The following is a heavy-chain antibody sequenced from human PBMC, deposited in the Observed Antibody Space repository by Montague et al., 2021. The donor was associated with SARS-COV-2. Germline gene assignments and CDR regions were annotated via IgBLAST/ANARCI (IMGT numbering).Heavy chain of an antibody. V-gene: IGHV3-48*04. J-gene: IGHJ3*01. Sequence: SLRLSCAASGFTFSSYSVNWVRQAPGKGLEWISSISSSTNIIYYADSVKGRFTISRDNARNSLYLQMNSLRVDDTAVYYCAKDLVLLAARPDALDVWGQGTVVTVSS. CDR2: ISSSTNII. D-gene: IGHD6-6*01. CDR1: GFTFSSYS. CDR3: AKDLVLLAARPDALDV.